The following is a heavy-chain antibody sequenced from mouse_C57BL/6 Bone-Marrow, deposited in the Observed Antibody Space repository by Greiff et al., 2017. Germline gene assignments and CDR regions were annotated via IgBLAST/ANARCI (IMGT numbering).Heavy chain of an antibody. V-gene: IGHV1-76*01. Sequence: VQLQQSGAELVRPGASVKLSCKASGYTFTDYYINWVKQRPGQGLEWIARIYPGSGNTYYNEKFKGKATLTAEKSSSTAYMQLSSLTSEDSAVYFCARGYYGSSCWFAYWGQGTLVTVSA. CDR3: ARGYYGSSCWFAY. D-gene: IGHD1-1*01. J-gene: IGHJ3*01. CDR2: IYPGSGNT. CDR1: GYTFTDYY.